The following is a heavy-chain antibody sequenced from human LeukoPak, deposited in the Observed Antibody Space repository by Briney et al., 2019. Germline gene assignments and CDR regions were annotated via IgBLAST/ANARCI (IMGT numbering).Heavy chain of an antibody. CDR1: GFTFSSYT. CDR3: ARDQSSGWGFDY. Sequence: GGSLRLSCVASGFTFSSYTIHWVRQAPGKGLEWVAVISYDGSNKYYADSVKGRFTISRDNSKNTLYLQMNSLRAEDAAIYYCARDQSSGWGFDYWGQGTLVTVSS. V-gene: IGHV3-30*04. J-gene: IGHJ4*02. CDR2: ISYDGSNK. D-gene: IGHD6-25*01.